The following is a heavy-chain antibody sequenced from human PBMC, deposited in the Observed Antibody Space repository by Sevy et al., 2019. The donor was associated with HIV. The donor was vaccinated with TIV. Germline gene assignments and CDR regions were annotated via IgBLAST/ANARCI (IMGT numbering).Heavy chain of an antibody. Sequence: GGSLRLSFAASGFTFGSYDMYWVRQTPGKGLEWVALISFYGSNKEYADSVKGRFTISRDNSKNTVYLQMSCLKPEDTAVYYCAKDAFEVRGVLSSRGMPTYYHAMDLWGQRTTVTVSS. J-gene: IGHJ6*02. CDR1: GFTFGSYD. CDR3: AKDAFEVRGVLSSRGMPTYYHAMDL. V-gene: IGHV3-30*18. D-gene: IGHD3-10*01. CDR2: ISFYGSNK.